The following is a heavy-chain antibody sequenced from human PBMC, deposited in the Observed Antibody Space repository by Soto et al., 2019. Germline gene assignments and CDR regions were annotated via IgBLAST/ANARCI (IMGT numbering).Heavy chain of an antibody. CDR1: GFTFSSYS. J-gene: IGHJ6*03. V-gene: IGHV3-48*01. CDR2: ISSSSTI. Sequence: GGSLRLSCAASGFTFSSYSMNWVRQAPGKGLEWVSYISSSSTIYYADSVKGRFTISRDNAKNSLYLQMNSLRAEDTAVYYCARVSGSAYYYYYYMDVWGKGTTVTVSS. CDR3: ARVSGSAYYYYYYMDV. D-gene: IGHD3-10*01.